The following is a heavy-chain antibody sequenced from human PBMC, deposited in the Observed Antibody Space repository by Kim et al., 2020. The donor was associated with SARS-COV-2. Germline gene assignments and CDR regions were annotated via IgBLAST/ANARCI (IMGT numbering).Heavy chain of an antibody. V-gene: IGHV4-39*01. CDR3: ARRQRLITMVRGVISCWFDP. J-gene: IGHJ5*02. Sequence: SETLSLTCTVSGGSISSSSYYWGWIRQPPGKGLEWIGSIYYSGSTYYNPSLKSRVTISVDTSKNQFSLKLSSVTAADTVVYYCARRQRLITMVRGVISCWFDPWGQGTLVTVSS. CDR2: IYYSGST. CDR1: GGSISSSSYY. D-gene: IGHD3-10*01.